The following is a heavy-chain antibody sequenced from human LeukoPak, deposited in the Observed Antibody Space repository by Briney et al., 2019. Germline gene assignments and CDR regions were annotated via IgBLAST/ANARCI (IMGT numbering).Heavy chain of an antibody. V-gene: IGHV3-11*04. CDR2: ISSSGGTM. Sequence: GGSLRLSCAASGFTFSDYYMGWIRQAPGKGLDWVSYISSSGGTMYYADSMKGRFTISRDNAKNSLYLQMNSLRAEDTAVYYCARARGSYAFDIWGQGTMVTVSS. CDR1: GFTFSDYY. CDR3: ARARGSYAFDI. J-gene: IGHJ3*02. D-gene: IGHD2-15*01.